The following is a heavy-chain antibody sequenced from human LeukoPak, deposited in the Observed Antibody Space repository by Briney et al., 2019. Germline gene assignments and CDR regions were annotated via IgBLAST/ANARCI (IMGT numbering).Heavy chain of an antibody. J-gene: IGHJ4*02. CDR1: GGSISSSSYY. D-gene: IGHD6-19*01. CDR2: IYYSGST. CDR3: ARHQWKGIAVAGNIDDY. V-gene: IGHV4-39*01. Sequence: PSETLSLTCTVSGGSISSSSYYWGWIRQPPGKGLEWIGSIYYSGSTYYNPSLKSRVTISVDTSKNQFSLKLSSVTAADTAVYYCARHQWKGIAVAGNIDDYWGQGTLVTVSS.